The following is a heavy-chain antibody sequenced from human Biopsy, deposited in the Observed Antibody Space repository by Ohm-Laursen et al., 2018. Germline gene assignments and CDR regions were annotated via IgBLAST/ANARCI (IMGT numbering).Heavy chain of an antibody. V-gene: IGHV1-69*04. D-gene: IGHD2-2*02. CDR3: AREYPEGDV. CDR2: IIPLLGIT. J-gene: IGHJ6*02. CDR1: GGIFSSYA. Sequence: SSVKASCKASGGIFSSYAMSWVRQAPGQGLEWMGRIIPLLGITNYAQKFQGRVTISADKSTSTAYMELSSLRSEDTAVYCCAREYPEGDVWGQGTTVTVSS.